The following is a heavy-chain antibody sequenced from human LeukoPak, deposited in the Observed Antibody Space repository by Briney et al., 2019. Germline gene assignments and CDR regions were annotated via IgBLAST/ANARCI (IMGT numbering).Heavy chain of an antibody. V-gene: IGHV1-69*13. CDR1: VGTYNNYP. Sequence: GASVKDSFKSSVGTYNNYPITWVRQAPCQGLDWVGGNNPIFGTSNYPHKFHARVTITADESTRTVNIDVSSLRCEDTAVYYCARESSELSWNGGAVDIWGQGTMVTVSS. J-gene: IGHJ3*02. CDR2: NNPIFGTS. D-gene: IGHD1-1*01. CDR3: ARESSELSWNGGAVDI.